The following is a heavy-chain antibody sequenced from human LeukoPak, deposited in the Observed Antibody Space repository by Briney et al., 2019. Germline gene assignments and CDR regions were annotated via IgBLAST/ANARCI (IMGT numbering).Heavy chain of an antibody. CDR2: IRSTVHSGTT. CDR3: TRARYNSGNYPYCFDY. V-gene: IGHV3-49*04. J-gene: IGHJ4*02. D-gene: IGHD1-26*01. CDR1: GFTFGDYA. Sequence: AGGSLRLSCTSSGFTFGDYALSWVRQAPGKGLEWVSFIRSTVHSGTTEYAASVKGRFTMSRDDSKTIAYLQMNSLKTEDTAVYYCTRARYNSGNYPYCFDYWGQGTLVTVSS.